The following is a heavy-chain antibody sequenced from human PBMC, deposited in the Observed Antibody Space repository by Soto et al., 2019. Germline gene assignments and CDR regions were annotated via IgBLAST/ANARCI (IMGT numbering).Heavy chain of an antibody. CDR2: MNPNSGNT. CDR3: ARETLYSNYNGYYYGMDV. D-gene: IGHD4-4*01. Sequence: ASVKVSFKASRYTFTSYDINWVRHATGQGLEWMGWMNPNSGNTGYAQKFQGRVTMTRNTSISTAYMELSSLRSEDTAVYYCARETLYSNYNGYYYGMDVWGQGTTVTVSS. V-gene: IGHV1-8*01. J-gene: IGHJ6*02. CDR1: RYTFTSYD.